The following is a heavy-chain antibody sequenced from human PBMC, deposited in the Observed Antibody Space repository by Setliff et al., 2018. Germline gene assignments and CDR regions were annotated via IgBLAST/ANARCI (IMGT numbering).Heavy chain of an antibody. CDR3: ARIPEDSVILPAVSPYYYYYMDV. V-gene: IGHV3-30*01. CDR1: GFTFSTYA. J-gene: IGHJ6*03. D-gene: IGHD2-2*01. Sequence: GGSLRLSCAASGFTFSTYAMQWVRQAPGKGLEWVAVISYDGSNKYYADSVKGRSTISKDTSKSQVVLTLTNVDPVDTATYYCARIPEDSVILPAVSPYYYYYMDVWGKGTTVTVS. CDR2: ISYDGSNK.